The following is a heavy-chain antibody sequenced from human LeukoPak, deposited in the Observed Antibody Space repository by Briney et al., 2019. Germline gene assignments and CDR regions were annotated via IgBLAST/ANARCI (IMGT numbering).Heavy chain of an antibody. CDR2: FSWNSGSI. CDR3: AKDRYCSSTSCYYGFDP. D-gene: IGHD2-2*01. V-gene: IGHV3-9*01. CDR1: GFTFDDYA. J-gene: IGHJ5*02. Sequence: SLRLSFAPSGFTFDDYAMHWARQAPGKALEWFSGFSWNSGSIGYADSVKGRFTISRDNAKNSLYLQMNSLRAEDTALYYCAKDRYCSSTSCYYGFDPWGQGTLVTVSS.